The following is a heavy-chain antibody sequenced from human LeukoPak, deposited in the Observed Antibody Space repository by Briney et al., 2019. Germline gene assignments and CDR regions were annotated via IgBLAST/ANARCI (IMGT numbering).Heavy chain of an antibody. V-gene: IGHV4-59*01. CDR2: IYYSGST. CDR1: GGSISSYY. CDR3: ARATRGLDY. Sequence: SETLSLTCTVSGGSISSYYWSWIRQPPGKGLEWIGYIYYSGSTNHNPSLKSRVTISVDTSKNQFSLKLSSVTAADTAVYYCARATRGLDYWGQGTLVTVSS. J-gene: IGHJ4*02. D-gene: IGHD1-1*01.